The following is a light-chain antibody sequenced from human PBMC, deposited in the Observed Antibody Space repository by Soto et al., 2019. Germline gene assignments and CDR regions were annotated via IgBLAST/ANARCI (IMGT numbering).Light chain of an antibody. Sequence: EIVLTQSPGTLSLSPGERVTLSCRASQSVTRSFLAWYQHKHGQAPRLLTYGASSRATGIPDRFSGSGSGTDFPLTISRLEPEDFAVYYCYQYGSSPQAFGPGTIVDIK. J-gene: IGKJ3*01. CDR2: GAS. CDR3: YQYGSSPQA. V-gene: IGKV3-20*01. CDR1: QSVTRSF.